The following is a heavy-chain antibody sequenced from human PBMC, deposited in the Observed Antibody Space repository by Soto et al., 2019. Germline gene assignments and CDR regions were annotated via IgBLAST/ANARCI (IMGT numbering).Heavy chain of an antibody. CDR1: GFTFSNYA. Sequence: LRLSCAGSGFTFSNYAMSWVRQAPGKGLEWVSAISSAVNTYYADSVKGRFTISRDNSKNTLSLQMNSLRAEDTAVYYCAKQVRDGTSSPYYFDYWGQGTLVTVSS. CDR3: AKQVRDGTSSPYYFDY. D-gene: IGHD6-6*01. J-gene: IGHJ4*02. V-gene: IGHV3-23*01. CDR2: ISSAVNT.